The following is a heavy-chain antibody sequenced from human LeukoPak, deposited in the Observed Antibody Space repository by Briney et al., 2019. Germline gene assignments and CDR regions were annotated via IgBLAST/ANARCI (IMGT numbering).Heavy chain of an antibody. D-gene: IGHD2-8*01. CDR1: GGSISSYY. CDR3: ARDQGNCTDGVCGP. CDR2: IYYSGST. V-gene: IGHV4-59*01. J-gene: IGHJ5*02. Sequence: SETLSLTHPVSGGSISSYYCSWIRQPPGKGLEWIGYIYYSGSTNYNPSLKSRVTISVDTSKNQFSLTLSSVTAADTAVYYCARDQGNCTDGVCGPWGEGTLVTVSS.